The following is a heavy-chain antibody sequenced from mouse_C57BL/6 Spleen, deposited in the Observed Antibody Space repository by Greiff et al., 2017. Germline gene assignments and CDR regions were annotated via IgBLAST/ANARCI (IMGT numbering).Heavy chain of an antibody. Sequence: VQLVESGPGLVQPSQSLSITCTVSGFSLTSYGVHWVRQSPGKGLEWLGVIWSGGSTDYNAAFISRLSISKDNSKSQVFFKMNSLQADDTAIYYCARGYYDYDGGYYYAMDYWGQGTSVTVSS. J-gene: IGHJ4*01. V-gene: IGHV2-2*01. CDR3: ARGYYDYDGGYYYAMDY. CDR2: IWSGGST. D-gene: IGHD2-4*01. CDR1: GFSLTSYG.